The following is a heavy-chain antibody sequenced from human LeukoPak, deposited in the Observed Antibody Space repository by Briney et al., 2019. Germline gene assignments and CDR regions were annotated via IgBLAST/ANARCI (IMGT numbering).Heavy chain of an antibody. CDR1: GFTFNSYA. CDR2: ISGSGGNT. J-gene: IGHJ4*02. Sequence: PGGSLRLSCAASGFTFNSYAMSWVRQAPGKGLEWVSGISGSGGNTYYADSVKGRFTISRDNSKNTLYLQMNSLRAEDTAVYYCAKQYSSSWYPYFDYWGQGTLVTVSS. CDR3: AKQYSSSWYPYFDY. D-gene: IGHD6-13*01. V-gene: IGHV3-23*01.